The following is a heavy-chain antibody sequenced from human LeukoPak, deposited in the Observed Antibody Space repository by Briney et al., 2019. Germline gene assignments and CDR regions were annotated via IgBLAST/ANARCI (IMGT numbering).Heavy chain of an antibody. CDR1: GDTFTGYY. CDR3: AREGSGSPY. CDR2: INPNSGGT. D-gene: IGHD5-12*01. V-gene: IGHV1-2*02. Sequence: ASVKVSCKASGDTFTGYYMHWVRQAPGQGLEWMGWINPNSGGTNYAQKFQGRVTMTRDTSISTAYMEVSRLTSDDTAVFYCAREGSGSPYWGQGTLVTVSS. J-gene: IGHJ4*02.